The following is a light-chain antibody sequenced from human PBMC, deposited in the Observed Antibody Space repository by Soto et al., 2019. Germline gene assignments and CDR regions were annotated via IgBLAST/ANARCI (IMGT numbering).Light chain of an antibody. CDR1: QSVSSY. CDR3: QQRSDWPPFS. J-gene: IGKJ3*01. V-gene: IGKV3-11*01. CDR2: DAS. Sequence: EIVLTQSPATLSLSPGERATLSCRASQSVSSYLAWYQQKPGQAPRLLIYDASNRATGIPARFSGSGSGTGFTLTISSLEPEYFAVNYCQQRSDWPPFSFGPGTKFSIK.